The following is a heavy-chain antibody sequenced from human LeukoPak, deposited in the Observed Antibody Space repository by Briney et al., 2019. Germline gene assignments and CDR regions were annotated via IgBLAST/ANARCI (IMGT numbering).Heavy chain of an antibody. J-gene: IGHJ4*02. Sequence: SETLSLTCAVYGGSFSGYYWSWIRQPPGKGLEWIGEINHSGSTNYSPSLKSRVTISVDTSKNQFSLKLRSVTAADTAVYYCARGAQYDYVWGSYRPRTLNFDYWGQGTLVTVSS. CDR2: INHSGST. D-gene: IGHD3-16*02. V-gene: IGHV4-34*01. CDR3: ARGAQYDYVWGSYRPRTLNFDY. CDR1: GGSFSGYY.